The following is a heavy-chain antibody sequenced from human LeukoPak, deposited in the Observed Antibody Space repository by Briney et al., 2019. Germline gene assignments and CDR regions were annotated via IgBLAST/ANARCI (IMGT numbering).Heavy chain of an antibody. D-gene: IGHD2-21*01. J-gene: IGHJ4*02. CDR1: GLPLSRYW. V-gene: IGHV3-74*01. CDR3: VAYGIAHY. Sequence: GGPVSLLCAASGLPLSRYWMQWPRDARGGGRVWGSRIDKGGSSTTYADSVKGRLDNSRDNAKNTLYLQMNSLRAEDTAVYYCVAYGIAHYWGQGPLVTVSS. CDR2: IDKGGSST.